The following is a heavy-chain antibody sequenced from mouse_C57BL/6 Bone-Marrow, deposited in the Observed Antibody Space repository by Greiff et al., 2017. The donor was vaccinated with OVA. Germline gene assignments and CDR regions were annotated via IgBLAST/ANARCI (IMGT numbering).Heavy chain of an antibody. Sequence: EVKLMESGGGLVKPGGSLKLSCAASGFTFSSYTMSWVRQTPEKRLEWVATISGGGGNTYYPDSVKGRFTISRDNAKNTLYLQMSSLRSEDTALYYCARRLDYYYGSSWYFDVWGTGTTVTVSS. CDR2: ISGGGGNT. V-gene: IGHV5-9*01. J-gene: IGHJ1*03. CDR1: GFTFSSYT. CDR3: ARRLDYYYGSSWYFDV. D-gene: IGHD1-1*01.